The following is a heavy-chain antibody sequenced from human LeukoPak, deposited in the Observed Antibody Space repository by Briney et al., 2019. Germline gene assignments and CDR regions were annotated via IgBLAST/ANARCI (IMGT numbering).Heavy chain of an antibody. Sequence: SGPTLVTPTQTLTLSCTISGFSLNTGGVGVGWIRQPPGKALEWLAIIYWYNAERYSPSLKSRLTNTKDTSKNQVVLTMNNMDPVDTATYYCAHRRAPYCSGGSCSGTYNWFDPWGQGTLVTVSS. CDR2: IYWYNAE. D-gene: IGHD2-15*01. J-gene: IGHJ5*02. CDR3: AHRRAPYCSGGSCSGTYNWFDP. CDR1: GFSLNTGGVG. V-gene: IGHV2-5*01.